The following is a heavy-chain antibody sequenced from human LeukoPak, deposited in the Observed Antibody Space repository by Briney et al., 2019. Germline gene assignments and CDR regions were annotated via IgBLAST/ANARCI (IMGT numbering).Heavy chain of an antibody. Sequence: ASVKLSCKASGYTFTRYDINWGRQATGHGLEWRAWMNPKSGITDYAQAFQGRVTMTRNTSISTAYMELSSLRSEDTAVYYCASGPYCTTTSCSTPDYYFYYMDVWGKGTTVTVSS. CDR2: MNPKSGIT. CDR3: ASGPYCTTTSCSTPDYYFYYMDV. V-gene: IGHV1-8*01. CDR1: GYTFTRYD. D-gene: IGHD2-2*01. J-gene: IGHJ6*03.